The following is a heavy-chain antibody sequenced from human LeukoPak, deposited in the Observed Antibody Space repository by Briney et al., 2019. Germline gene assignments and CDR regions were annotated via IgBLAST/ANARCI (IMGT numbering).Heavy chain of an antibody. CDR2: ISGSGGST. D-gene: IGHD2-21*01. Sequence: GGSLRLSCATSGFTFSSAWMSWVRQSPGKGLEWVSAISGSGGSTYYADSVKGRFTISRDNSKNTLYLQMNSLRAEDTAVYYCAKEMYPYTNCYESDAFDIWGQGTMVTVSS. J-gene: IGHJ3*02. CDR1: GFTFSSAW. CDR3: AKEMYPYTNCYESDAFDI. V-gene: IGHV3-23*01.